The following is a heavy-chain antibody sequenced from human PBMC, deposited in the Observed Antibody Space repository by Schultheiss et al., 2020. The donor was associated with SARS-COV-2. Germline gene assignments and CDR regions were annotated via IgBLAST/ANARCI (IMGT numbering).Heavy chain of an antibody. CDR1: GGSFSGYY. J-gene: IGHJ5*02. V-gene: IGHV4-34*01. Sequence: SETLSLTCAVYGGSFSGYYWSWIRQPPGKGLEWIGEINHSGSTNYNPSLKSRVTMSVDTSKNQFSLKLSSVTAADTAVYYCARGGKVAAAGTHEEYNWFDPWGQGTLVTVSS. CDR2: INHSGST. D-gene: IGHD6-13*01. CDR3: ARGGKVAAAGTHEEYNWFDP.